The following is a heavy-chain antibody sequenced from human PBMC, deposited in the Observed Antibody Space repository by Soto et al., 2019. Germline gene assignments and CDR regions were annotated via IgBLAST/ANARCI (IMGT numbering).Heavy chain of an antibody. V-gene: IGHV1-69*02. Sequence: QVQLVQSGAEVKKPGSSVKVSCKASGGTFSSYTISWVRQAPGQGLEWMGRISPILGMANYAQKLQGRVTITSDKSTSTAYMELSSLRSVDTAVYYWAMEYCCSTSCYRDYWGQGTMVTVSS. CDR2: ISPILGMA. J-gene: IGHJ4*02. CDR1: GGTFSSYT. D-gene: IGHD2-2*02. CDR3: AMEYCCSTSCYRDY.